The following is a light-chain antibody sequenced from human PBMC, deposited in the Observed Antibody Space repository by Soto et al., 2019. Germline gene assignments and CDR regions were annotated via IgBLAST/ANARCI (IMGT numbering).Light chain of an antibody. CDR2: GAS. J-gene: IGKJ1*01. CDR3: QHYNNWPPWT. V-gene: IGKV3-15*01. CDR1: QSVRVN. Sequence: EIVMTQSPATLSVSPGERATLSCRASQSVRVNLAWYQQKPGQAPRLLIYGASTRATGIPARFSGSGSGTEFTLTISRLQSEDFAVYYCQHYNNWPPWTFGQGTKVAIK.